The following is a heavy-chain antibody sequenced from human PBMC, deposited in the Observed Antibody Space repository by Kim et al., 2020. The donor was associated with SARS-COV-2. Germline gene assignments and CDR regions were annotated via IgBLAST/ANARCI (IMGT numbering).Heavy chain of an antibody. CDR3: ATALGYSDALDP. Sequence: ASVKVSCKVSGYPVNEFPMHWVRQAPGKGLEWMGRFDPEDGEKIVAQRFQGRVTVSEDTSTNTAYLDLRSLKSDDTAGCYFATALGYSDALDPWGQVTL. D-gene: IGHD5-12*01. V-gene: IGHV1-24*01. CDR2: FDPEDGEK. J-gene: IGHJ5*02. CDR1: GYPVNEFP.